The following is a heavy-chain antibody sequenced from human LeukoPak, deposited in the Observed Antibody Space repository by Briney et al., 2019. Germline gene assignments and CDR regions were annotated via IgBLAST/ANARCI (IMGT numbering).Heavy chain of an antibody. J-gene: IGHJ4*02. Sequence: GESLKISCKGSGYSFTSYWIGWVRQMPGKGLEWMGIIYPGDSDTRYSPSFQGQVTISADKSISTAYLQWSSLKASGTAMYYCARGITMIRGAIYYFDYWGQGTLVTVSS. CDR3: ARGITMIRGAIYYFDY. V-gene: IGHV5-51*01. CDR1: GYSFTSYW. CDR2: IYPGDSDT. D-gene: IGHD3-10*01.